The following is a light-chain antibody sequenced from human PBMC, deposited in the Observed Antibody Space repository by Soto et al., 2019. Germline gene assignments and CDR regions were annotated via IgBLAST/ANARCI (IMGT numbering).Light chain of an antibody. CDR3: AAWDDNLDGFV. Sequence: QSVLTQPPSASGTPGQRVSISCSGSGSNIGSNTVNWYHHLPGAAPKLLIYRDNQRPSGVPDRFSGSKSGTSASLAIRGLQSEDEADYYCAAWDDNLDGFVFGTGTKVTV. J-gene: IGLJ1*01. CDR1: GSNIGSNT. V-gene: IGLV1-44*01. CDR2: RDN.